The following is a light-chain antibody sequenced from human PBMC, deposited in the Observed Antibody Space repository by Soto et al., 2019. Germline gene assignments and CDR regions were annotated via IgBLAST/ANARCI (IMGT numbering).Light chain of an antibody. Sequence: DIQMTQSPSSLSASVGDRVTITCRASQGIRYALGWYQQKPGTAPKRLIYGASILQNGVPSRFGGSESGTDFTLTISSLRPDDFATFYCQQYKVYPYTFGQGTRLDI. CDR2: GAS. J-gene: IGKJ2*01. V-gene: IGKV1-17*01. CDR1: QGIRYA. CDR3: QQYKVYPYT.